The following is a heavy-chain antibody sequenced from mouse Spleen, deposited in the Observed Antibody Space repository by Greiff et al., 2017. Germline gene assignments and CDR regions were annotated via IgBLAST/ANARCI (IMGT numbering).Heavy chain of an antibody. J-gene: IGHJ4*01. CDR1: GFTFSSYG. CDR3: ARPLYYYGKSYAMDY. Sequence: EVKVVESGGGLVKPGGSLKLSCAASGFTFSSYGMSWVRQTPEKRLAWVATISGGGSYTYYPDSVKGRFTISRDNAKNNLYLQMSSLRSEDTALYYCARPLYYYGKSYAMDYWGQGTSVTVSS. V-gene: IGHV5-9-2*01. CDR2: ISGGGSYT. D-gene: IGHD1-1*01.